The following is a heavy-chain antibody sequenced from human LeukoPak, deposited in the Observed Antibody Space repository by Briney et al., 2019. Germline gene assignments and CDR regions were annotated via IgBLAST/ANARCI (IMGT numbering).Heavy chain of an antibody. V-gene: IGHV3-23*01. CDR1: GFTFSSYA. CDR3: AKPFEYSSSSGLDY. J-gene: IGHJ4*02. Sequence: GGSLRLSCAASGFTFSSYAMSWVRQAPGKGLEWVSAISGSGGSTYYADSVKGRFTISRDNSKNTLYLQMNSLRAEDTAVYYCAKPFEYSSSSGLDYWGQGTQVTVSS. D-gene: IGHD6-6*01. CDR2: ISGSGGST.